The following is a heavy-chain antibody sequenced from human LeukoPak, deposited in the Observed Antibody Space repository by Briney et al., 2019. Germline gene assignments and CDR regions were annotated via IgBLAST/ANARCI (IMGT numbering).Heavy chain of an antibody. CDR1: GFTFSSYG. Sequence: PGGSLRLSCAASGFTFSSYGMHWVRQAPGKGLEWVAVISYDGTNKYYADSVKGRFTISRDNSKNTLYLQMNSLRVEDTAVYYCAKCPVYYLDSSSRWFDPWGQGTLVSVSS. D-gene: IGHD3-22*01. CDR3: AKCPVYYLDSSSRWFDP. J-gene: IGHJ5*02. CDR2: ISYDGTNK. V-gene: IGHV3-30*18.